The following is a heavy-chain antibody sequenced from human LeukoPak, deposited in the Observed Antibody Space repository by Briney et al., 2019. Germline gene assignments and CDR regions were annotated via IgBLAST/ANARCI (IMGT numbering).Heavy chain of an antibody. CDR1: GFIFNTFG. CDR2: ISSSSRYI. CDR3: ARDLLDYYDSSGYYYAAAFDY. J-gene: IGHJ4*02. D-gene: IGHD3-22*01. Sequence: GGSLRLSCAASGFIFNTFGMHWVRQAPGKGLEWVSSISSSSRYIHYADSVKGRFTISRDNAKNSLYLQMNSLRAEDTAVYYCARDLLDYYDSSGYYYAAAFDYWGQGTLVTVSS. V-gene: IGHV3-21*01.